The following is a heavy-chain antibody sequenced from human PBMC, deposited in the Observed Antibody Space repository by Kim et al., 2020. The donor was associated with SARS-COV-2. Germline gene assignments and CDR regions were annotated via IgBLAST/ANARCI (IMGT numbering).Heavy chain of an antibody. V-gene: IGHV3-73*01. Sequence: ANSYATAYAASVKGRFTISRDDSKNTAYLQMNSLKTEDTAVYYCTRLYGYWGQGTLVTVSS. D-gene: IGHD3-10*01. CDR3: TRLYGY. J-gene: IGHJ4*02. CDR2: ANSYAT.